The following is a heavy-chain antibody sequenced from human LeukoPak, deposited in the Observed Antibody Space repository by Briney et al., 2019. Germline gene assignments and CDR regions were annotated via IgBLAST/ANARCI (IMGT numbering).Heavy chain of an antibody. Sequence: PGGSLRLSCAASGFTFSSYWMSWVRQAPGKGLEWVSAISGSGGSTYYAYSVKGRFTISRDNSKNTLYLQMNSLRAEDTAVYYRAKNRYDSSGYYYDLSLGGYYFDYWGQGTLVTVSS. D-gene: IGHD3-22*01. CDR1: GFTFSSYW. CDR2: ISGSGGST. V-gene: IGHV3-23*01. CDR3: AKNRYDSSGYYYDLSLGGYYFDY. J-gene: IGHJ4*02.